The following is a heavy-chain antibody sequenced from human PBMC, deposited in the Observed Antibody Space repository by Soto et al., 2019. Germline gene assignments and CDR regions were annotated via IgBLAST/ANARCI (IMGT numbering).Heavy chain of an antibody. Sequence: QVQLVQSGAEVKKPGASVKVSCKASGYTFTSYAMHWVRQAPGQRLEWMGWINAGNGNTKYSQKFQGRVTITRDTSASTAYMELSSLRSEDTAVYYCARGPPYYDILTGYYVRTAFDIWGQGTMVTVSS. CDR3: ARGPPYYDILTGYYVRTAFDI. V-gene: IGHV1-3*01. CDR1: GYTFTSYA. CDR2: INAGNGNT. D-gene: IGHD3-9*01. J-gene: IGHJ3*02.